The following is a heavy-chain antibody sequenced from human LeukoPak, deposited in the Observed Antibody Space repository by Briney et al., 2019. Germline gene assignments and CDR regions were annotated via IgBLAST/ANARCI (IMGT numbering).Heavy chain of an antibody. Sequence: SETLSLTCTVPGGSISSYYWSWIRQPAGKGLEWIWRIYTSGSTNYNPSLKSRVTMSVDTSKNQFSLKLSSVTAADTAVYYCARGPTITMVRGVIPSRAFDIWGQGTMVTVSS. CDR3: ARGPTITMVRGVIPSRAFDI. V-gene: IGHV4-4*07. CDR2: IYTSGST. CDR1: GGSISSYY. D-gene: IGHD3-10*01. J-gene: IGHJ3*02.